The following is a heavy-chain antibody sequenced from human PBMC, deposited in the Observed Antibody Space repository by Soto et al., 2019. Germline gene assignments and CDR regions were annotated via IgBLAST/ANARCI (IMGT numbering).Heavy chain of an antibody. D-gene: IGHD5-12*01. V-gene: IGHV3-30*18. CDR2: VSYDGSNK. CDR3: AKDESPQWLRYLVPFEH. CDR1: GFTFSSYG. J-gene: IGHJ4*02. Sequence: GGSLRLSCAASGFTFSSYGMHWVRQAPGKGLEWVAVVSYDGSNKYYADSVKGRFTVSRDNSKNTLYLQMNSLRDEDTAVYYCAKDESPQWLRYLVPFEHWGQGTLVTVSS.